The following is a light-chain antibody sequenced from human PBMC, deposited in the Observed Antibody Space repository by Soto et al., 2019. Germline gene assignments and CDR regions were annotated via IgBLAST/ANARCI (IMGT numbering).Light chain of an antibody. Sequence: IVMTQSPATLSVSTGERVTLSCRTSQSVNSHLDWYQHKPGQAPRLLIYGAASRATGIPTRFSGSGSGTEFTLTIDSLQSEDFAIYFCQQYNNWPGTFGGGTKVDIK. CDR1: QSVNSH. CDR3: QQYNNWPGT. V-gene: IGKV3-15*01. J-gene: IGKJ4*01. CDR2: GAA.